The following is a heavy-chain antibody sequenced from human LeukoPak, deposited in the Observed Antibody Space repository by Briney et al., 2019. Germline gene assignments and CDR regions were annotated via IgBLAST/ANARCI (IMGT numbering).Heavy chain of an antibody. J-gene: IGHJ6*02. CDR2: INSDGSST. CDR1: GFTFSSYW. Sequence: PGRSLRLSCAASGFTFSSYWMHWVRQAPGKGLVWVSRINSDGSSTTYADSVKGRFTISRDIAKNTLYLQMKSLRAEDTAVYYCARVRSGSSAGNYGMDVWGQGTTVTVSS. D-gene: IGHD1-26*01. V-gene: IGHV3-74*01. CDR3: ARVRSGSSAGNYGMDV.